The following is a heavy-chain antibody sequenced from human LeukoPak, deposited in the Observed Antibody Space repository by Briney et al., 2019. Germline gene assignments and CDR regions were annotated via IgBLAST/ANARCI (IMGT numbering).Heavy chain of an antibody. CDR3: AKDSRPDYGDYGAPFDY. CDR2: ISWNSGSI. J-gene: IGHJ4*02. V-gene: IGHV3-9*03. CDR1: GFIFSSYA. Sequence: GGSLRLSCAASGFIFSSYAMSWVRQAPGKGLEWVSSISWNSGSIGYADSVQGRFTISRDNAKNSLYLQMNSLRAEDMAMYYCAKDSRPDYGDYGAPFDYWGQGTLVTVSS. D-gene: IGHD4-17*01.